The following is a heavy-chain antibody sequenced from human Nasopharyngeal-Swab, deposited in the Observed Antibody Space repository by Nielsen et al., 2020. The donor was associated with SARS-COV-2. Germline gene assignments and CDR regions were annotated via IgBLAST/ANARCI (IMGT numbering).Heavy chain of an antibody. CDR2: ISSSGSTI. V-gene: IGHV3-11*04. J-gene: IGHJ4*02. Sequence: GGSLRLSCAASGFTFSDYYTSWIRQAPGKGLEWVSYISSSGSTIYYADSVKGRFTISRDNAKNSLYLQMNSLRAEDTAVYYCARDIVGATPNFDYWGQGTLVTVSS. D-gene: IGHD1-26*01. CDR3: ARDIVGATPNFDY. CDR1: GFTFSDYY.